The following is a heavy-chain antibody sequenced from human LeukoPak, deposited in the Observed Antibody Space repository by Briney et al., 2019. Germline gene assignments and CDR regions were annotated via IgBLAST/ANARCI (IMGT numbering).Heavy chain of an antibody. CDR3: TTEGLHSGGSCYDY. CDR1: GFTFSNAW. J-gene: IGHJ4*02. D-gene: IGHD2-15*01. V-gene: IGHV3-15*01. Sequence: GGSLRLSCAASGFTFSNAWMSWVRQAPGKGLEWVGRIKSKTDGGTTDYAAPVKGRFTISRDDSKNTLYLQMNSLKTEGTAVYYCTTEGLHSGGSCYDYWGQGTLVTVSS. CDR2: IKSKTDGGTT.